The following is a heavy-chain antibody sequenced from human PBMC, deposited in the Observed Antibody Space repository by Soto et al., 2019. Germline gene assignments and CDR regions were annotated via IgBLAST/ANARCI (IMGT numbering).Heavy chain of an antibody. V-gene: IGHV1-18*04. Sequence: QVHLVQSETEVKEPGASVTVSCKTSDSTFTGYTINWVRQAPGQGLEWLGWISSLNGNTNYARKYQGRLTMTTNTAATTAYMELRSLRSDDTAVYFCARGTVTSGRWFGPWGQGTRVTVSS. CDR3: ARGTVTSGRWFGP. CDR1: DSTFTGYT. D-gene: IGHD4-17*01. CDR2: ISSLNGNT. J-gene: IGHJ5*02.